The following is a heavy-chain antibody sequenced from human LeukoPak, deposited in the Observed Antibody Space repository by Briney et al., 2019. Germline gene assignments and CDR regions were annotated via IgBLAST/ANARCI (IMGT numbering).Heavy chain of an antibody. CDR2: ISLAGQT. D-gene: IGHD1-26*01. J-gene: IGHJ4*02. CDR1: GGSISGTDW. Sequence: PSGTLSLTCGVSGGSISGTDWWSWVRQPPGQGLEWIGEISLAGQTNYNPSLNGRVTMSLDKSSNQLSLHLTSVTAADTATYYCSRESGPFCPFGYWGQGTLVIVSS. CDR3: SRESGPFCPFGY. V-gene: IGHV4-4*02.